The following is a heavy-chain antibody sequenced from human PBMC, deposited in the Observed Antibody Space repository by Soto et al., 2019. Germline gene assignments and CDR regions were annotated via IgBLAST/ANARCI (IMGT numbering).Heavy chain of an antibody. V-gene: IGHV3-48*03. Sequence: SLRLSCAASRFTFSTYEMNWVRQAPGKGLEWVSYISTSGSTVYYADSVKGRFTISRDNSKNTLYLQMNSLRAEDTAVYYCAKDPQSSGWSYNWFDPWGQGTLVTVSS. CDR2: ISTSGSTV. CDR1: RFTFSTYE. D-gene: IGHD6-13*01. J-gene: IGHJ5*02. CDR3: AKDPQSSGWSYNWFDP.